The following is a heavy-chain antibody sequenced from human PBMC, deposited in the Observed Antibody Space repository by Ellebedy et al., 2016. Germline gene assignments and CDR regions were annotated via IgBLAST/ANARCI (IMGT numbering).Heavy chain of an antibody. D-gene: IGHD3/OR15-3a*01. Sequence: GESLKISCAASGFTFSDCYMSCVRQAPGKGLEWVGRIRSKANSYATAYAASVKGRFTISRDDSKNTAYLQMNSLKTDDTAVYYCTIIGLVEIEYWGQGTLVTVSS. CDR2: IRSKANSYAT. J-gene: IGHJ4*02. CDR1: GFTFSDCY. V-gene: IGHV3-73*01. CDR3: TIIGLVEIEY.